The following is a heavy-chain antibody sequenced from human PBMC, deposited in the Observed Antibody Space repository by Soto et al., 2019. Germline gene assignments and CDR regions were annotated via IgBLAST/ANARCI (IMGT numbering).Heavy chain of an antibody. V-gene: IGHV3-21*01. Sequence: EVQLVESGGGLVKPGGSLRLSCAASGFTFNTYSMNWVRQAPGKGLEWVSSISSRGFKAYADSVKGRFTISRDNAKNSLYLEMNSLRAEDTAVYYCARHSDFLVARMFDGPTNWFDPWGQGTLVTVSS. CDR3: ARHSDFLVARMFDGPTNWFDP. CDR2: ISSRGFK. D-gene: IGHD2-2*01. CDR1: GFTFNTYS. J-gene: IGHJ5*02.